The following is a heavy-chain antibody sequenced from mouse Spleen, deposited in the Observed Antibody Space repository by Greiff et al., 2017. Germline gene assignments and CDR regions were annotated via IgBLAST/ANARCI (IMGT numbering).Heavy chain of an antibody. CDR2: IWSGGST. CDR1: GFSLTSYG. J-gene: IGHJ2*01. Sequence: QVQLQQSGPGLVQPSQSLSITCTVSGFSLTSYGVHWVRQPPGKGLEWLGVIWSGGSTDYNAAFISRLSISKDNSKSQVFFKMNSLQADDTAIYYCARNLRGYGNYDYWGQGTTLTVSS. D-gene: IGHD2-1*01. CDR3: ARNLRGYGNYDY. V-gene: IGHV2-4*02.